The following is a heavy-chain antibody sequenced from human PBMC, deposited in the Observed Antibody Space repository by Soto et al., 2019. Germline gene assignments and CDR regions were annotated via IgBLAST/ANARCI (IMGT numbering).Heavy chain of an antibody. CDR2: ISGSGGST. V-gene: IGHV3-23*01. Sequence: EVQLLESGGGLVQPGGSLRLSCAASGFTFSNYAMSWVRQAPGKGLEWVSGISGSGGSTYYADSVKGRFTISRDNSKNTVYLQMNSLRAEDTAVYYCAKEGTSGYWRTSQDWGQGTLVTVSS. CDR3: AKEGTSGYWRTSQD. CDR1: GFTFSNYA. J-gene: IGHJ1*01. D-gene: IGHD3-22*01.